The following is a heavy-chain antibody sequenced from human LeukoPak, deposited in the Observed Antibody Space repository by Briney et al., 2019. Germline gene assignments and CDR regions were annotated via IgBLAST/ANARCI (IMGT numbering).Heavy chain of an antibody. V-gene: IGHV3-21*01. CDR1: GFTFSSYS. CDR2: ISSSSYI. CDR3: ARGPTVYCSSTSCPFDY. Sequence: GGSLRLSCAASGFTFSSYSMNWVRQAPGKGLEWVSSISSSSYIYYADSVKGRFTISRDNAKNSLYLQMNSLRAEDTAVYYCARGPTVYCSSTSCPFDYWGQGTLVTVSS. J-gene: IGHJ4*02. D-gene: IGHD2-2*01.